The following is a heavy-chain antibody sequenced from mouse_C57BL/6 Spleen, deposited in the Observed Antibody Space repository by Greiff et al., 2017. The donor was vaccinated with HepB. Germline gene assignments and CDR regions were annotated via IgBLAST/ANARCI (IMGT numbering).Heavy chain of an antibody. Sequence: DVKLVESGGGLVQPGGSLKLSCAASGFTFSDYGMAWVRQAPRKGPEWVAFISNLAYSIYYADTVTGRFTISRENAKNTLYLEMSSLRSEDTAMYYCARQAIYYYGSSYWYFDVWGTGTTVTVSS. CDR3: ARQAIYYYGSSYWYFDV. CDR2: ISNLAYSI. D-gene: IGHD1-1*01. CDR1: GFTFSDYG. J-gene: IGHJ1*03. V-gene: IGHV5-15*01.